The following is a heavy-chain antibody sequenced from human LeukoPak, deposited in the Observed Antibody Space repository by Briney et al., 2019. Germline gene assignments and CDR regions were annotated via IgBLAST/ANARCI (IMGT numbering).Heavy chain of an antibody. D-gene: IGHD6-19*01. Sequence: PGGSLRLSCAASGFTFSSYAMHWVRQAPGKGLEYVSAISSNGGSTYYANSVKGRFTMSRDNSKNTLYLQMGSLRAEDMSVYCCARDRAAVAGTYYMDVWGKGTTVTVSS. CDR1: GFTFSSYA. CDR3: ARDRAAVAGTYYMDV. CDR2: ISSNGGST. J-gene: IGHJ6*03. V-gene: IGHV3-64*01.